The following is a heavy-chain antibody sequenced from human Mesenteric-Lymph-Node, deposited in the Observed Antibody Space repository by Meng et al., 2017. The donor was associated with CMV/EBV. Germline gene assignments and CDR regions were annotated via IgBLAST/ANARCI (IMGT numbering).Heavy chain of an antibody. D-gene: IGHD3/OR15-3a*01. CDR1: GFSFSTYS. CDR3: ASILYDFWSGYYKGDYYDY. CDR2: IGSSSDYI. J-gene: IGHJ4*02. Sequence: GGSLRLSCAASGFSFSTYSMTWVRQAPGKGLEWVSSIGSSSDYIYYADSLKGRFTISRDNAKNSLYLQMNSLGAEDTAVYYCASILYDFWSGYYKGDYYDYWGQGTLVTVSS. V-gene: IGHV3-21*01.